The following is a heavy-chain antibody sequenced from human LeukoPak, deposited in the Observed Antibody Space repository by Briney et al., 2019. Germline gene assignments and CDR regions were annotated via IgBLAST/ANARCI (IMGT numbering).Heavy chain of an antibody. CDR2: IKQDGSEK. CDR3: ARGTIAAAGYYYFDY. V-gene: IGHV3-7*04. D-gene: IGHD6-13*01. J-gene: IGHJ4*02. Sequence: GGSLRLSCAASGFTFSSYWMSWVRQAPGKGLEWVANIKQDGSEKHYVDSVKGRFTISRDNVKNSLYLQMNSLRAEDTAVYYCARGTIAAAGYYYFDYWGQGTQVTVSS. CDR1: GFTFSSYW.